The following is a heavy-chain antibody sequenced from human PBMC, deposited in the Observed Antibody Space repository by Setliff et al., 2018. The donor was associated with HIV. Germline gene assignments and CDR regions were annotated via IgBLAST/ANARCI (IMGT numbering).Heavy chain of an antibody. J-gene: IGHJ4*02. CDR2: ISAYNGDT. CDR1: NYSFSSYG. D-gene: IGHD3-22*01. V-gene: IGHV1-18*01. CDR3: ARHDSGGYYSLDY. Sequence: ASVKVSCKASNYSFSSYGISWVRQAPGQGLEWMGWISAYNGDTNYAQKLQGRVTMTTDTSTNTAYMELGSLRSDDTAVYYCARHDSGGYYSLDYWGQGTLVTVSS.